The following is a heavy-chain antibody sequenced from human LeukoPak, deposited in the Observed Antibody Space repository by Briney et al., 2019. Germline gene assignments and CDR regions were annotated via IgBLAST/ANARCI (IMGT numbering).Heavy chain of an antibody. D-gene: IGHD3-10*01. CDR1: GFTFSSYS. CDR2: ISSISSYI. Sequence: VGSLRLSCPASGFTFSSYSMNWVRQAPGKGLDWVSSISSISSYIYYAYSVKRRFTISRDNAKNSLYLQMNRLRAEDTAVYYCARNRVVRGVTYYFDYWGQGTLVTVSS. V-gene: IGHV3-21*01. J-gene: IGHJ4*02. CDR3: ARNRVVRGVTYYFDY.